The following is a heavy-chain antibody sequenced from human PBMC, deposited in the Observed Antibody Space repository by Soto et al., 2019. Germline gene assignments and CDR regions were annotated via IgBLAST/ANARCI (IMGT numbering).Heavy chain of an antibody. CDR1: GFTFSSYA. CDR3: ARDGHRKVVRRGSSSSEFSWSNWFDP. V-gene: IGHV3-30-3*01. D-gene: IGHD6-6*01. Sequence: HPGGSLTLSCAASGFTFSSYAMHWVRQAPGKGLEWVAVISYDGSNKYYADSVKGRFTISRDNSKNTLYLQMNSLRAEDTAVYYCARDGHRKVVRRGSSSSEFSWSNWFDPWGQGTLVTVSS. J-gene: IGHJ5*02. CDR2: ISYDGSNK.